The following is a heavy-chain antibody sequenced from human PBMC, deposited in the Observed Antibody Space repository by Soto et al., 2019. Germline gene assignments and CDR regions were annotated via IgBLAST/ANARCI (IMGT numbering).Heavy chain of an antibody. CDR3: ARLAYTSGFTFDY. Sequence: SVTLSVTCTVAGGSISSDCWTWIRQPPGERLEWIGYIYYNGNTNYNSSLKSRVTISIDTSKNQFSLKLNSVTAADTAVYFCARLAYTSGFTFDYWGRGTLVTVSS. D-gene: IGHD5-18*01. CDR2: IYYNGNT. J-gene: IGHJ4*02. V-gene: IGHV4-59*01. CDR1: GGSISSDC.